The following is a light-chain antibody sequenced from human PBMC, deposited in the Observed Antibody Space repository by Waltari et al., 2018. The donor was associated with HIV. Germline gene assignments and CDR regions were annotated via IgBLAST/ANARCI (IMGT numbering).Light chain of an antibody. CDR2: EVN. V-gene: IGLV2-23*02. CDR3: SSYATAGTYVL. J-gene: IGLJ2*01. CDR1: SRDVEHYNL. Sequence: QSALTQPAAVSGSPGQSITISCTGPSRDVEHYNLVSWYQQHPGKAPKLMISEVNKRPSGVSNRFSGSKSGNTASLTISGLQAEDEADYYCSSYATAGTYVLFGGGTKLTVL.